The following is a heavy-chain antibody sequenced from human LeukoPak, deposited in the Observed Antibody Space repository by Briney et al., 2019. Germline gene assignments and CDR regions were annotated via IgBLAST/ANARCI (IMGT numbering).Heavy chain of an antibody. J-gene: IGHJ4*02. D-gene: IGHD2-2*01. CDR1: GGSISSYY. CDR3: ARVSRYQPLLHSPYNFDY. Sequence: SETLSLTCTVSGGSISSYYWSWIRQPPGKGLEWIGYIYYSGSTNYNPSLKSRVTISVDTSKNQFSLKLSSVTAADTAVYYCARVSRYQPLLHSPYNFDYWGQGTLVTVSS. CDR2: IYYSGST. V-gene: IGHV4-59*01.